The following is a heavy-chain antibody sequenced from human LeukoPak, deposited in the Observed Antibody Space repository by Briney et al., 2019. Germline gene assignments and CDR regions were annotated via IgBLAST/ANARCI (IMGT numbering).Heavy chain of an antibody. V-gene: IGHV1-2*06. J-gene: IGHJ4*02. CDR1: GYTCTGYY. CDR2: INPNSGGT. D-gene: IGHD6-13*01. Sequence: GASVKVSCKASGYTCTGYYMHWVRQAPGQGLEWMGRINPNSGGTNYAQKFQGRVTMTRDTSISTAYMELSRLRSDDTAVYYCARGDRFSSSWYKDFDYWGQGTLVTVSS. CDR3: ARGDRFSSSWYKDFDY.